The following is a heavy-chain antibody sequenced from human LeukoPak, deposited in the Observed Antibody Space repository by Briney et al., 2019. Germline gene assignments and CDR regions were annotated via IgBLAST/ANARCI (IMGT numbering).Heavy chain of an antibody. CDR1: GFTFSNYA. Sequence: PGGSLRLSCAASGFTFSNYAMNWVRQAPGKGLEWVSVISGSGGNTYYVDSVRGRFTISRDNSKNALYLQMNSLRAEDTAIYYCAKSFGPVIAAAGTGADWGQGTLVTVSS. CDR2: ISGSGGNT. CDR3: AKSFGPVIAAAGTGAD. J-gene: IGHJ4*02. D-gene: IGHD6-13*01. V-gene: IGHV3-23*01.